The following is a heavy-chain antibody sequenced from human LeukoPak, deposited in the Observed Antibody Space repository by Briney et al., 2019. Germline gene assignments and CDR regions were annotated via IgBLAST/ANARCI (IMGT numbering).Heavy chain of an antibody. J-gene: IGHJ4*02. CDR3: ARERVRDGYMFTNRVESDFDY. CDR2: IIPILGIA. V-gene: IGHV1-69*04. CDR1: GGTFSSYA. D-gene: IGHD5-24*01. Sequence: VASVKVSCKASGGTFSSYAISWVRQAPGQGLEWMGRIIPILGIANYAQKFQGRVTITADKSTSTAYMELSSLRSEDTAVYYCARERVRDGYMFTNRVESDFDYWGQGTLVTVSS.